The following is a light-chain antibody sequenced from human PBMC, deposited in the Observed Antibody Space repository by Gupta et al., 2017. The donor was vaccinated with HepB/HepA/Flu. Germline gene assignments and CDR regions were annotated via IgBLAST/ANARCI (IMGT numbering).Light chain of an antibody. J-gene: IGKJ1*01. CDR2: LAS. CDR3: QQYRTYSRT. CDR1: HSISGW. Sequence: DIHMTPSPSTLSASVGDRVTITCRASHSISGWLAWYQQKPGKAPKLLIQLASTLESGVPSRFSGSQSGTDFTLTISSLQADDFATYYCQQYRTYSRTFGQGTKVEIK. V-gene: IGKV1-5*03.